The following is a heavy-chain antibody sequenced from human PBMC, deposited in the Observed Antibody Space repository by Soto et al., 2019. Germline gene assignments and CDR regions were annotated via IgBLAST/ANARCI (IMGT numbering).Heavy chain of an antibody. CDR1: GFTFDDHA. J-gene: IGHJ4*02. D-gene: IGHD3-9*01. CDR2: ITWNSVAL. Sequence: VQLVESGGGLVRPGGSLRLSCAASGFTFDDHAMHWVRQAPGKGLEWISAITWNSVALDYADSVKGRFTISRDNGKKPLYLQMNSLSPEGTALYYCAKERIRDFDVWGQGTLVTVSS. V-gene: IGHV3-9*01. CDR3: AKERIRDFDV.